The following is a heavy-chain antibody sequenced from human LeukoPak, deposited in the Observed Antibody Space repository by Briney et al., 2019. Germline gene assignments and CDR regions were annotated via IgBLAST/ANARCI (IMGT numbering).Heavy chain of an antibody. J-gene: IGHJ5*02. Sequence: GGSLRLSCAASGFTFSSYWISWVRQAPGKGLEWVANIKQDGSEQYYVDSVKGRFTISRDNAKNSLYLQMNSLRAEDTAVYYCARDRDLVVVAARWFDPWGRGTLVTVSS. CDR3: ARDRDLVVVAARWFDP. CDR2: IKQDGSEQ. CDR1: GFTFSSYW. D-gene: IGHD2-15*01. V-gene: IGHV3-7*01.